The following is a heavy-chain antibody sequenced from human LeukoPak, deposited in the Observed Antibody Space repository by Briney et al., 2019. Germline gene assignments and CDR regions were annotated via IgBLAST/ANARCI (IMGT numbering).Heavy chain of an antibody. D-gene: IGHD3-3*01. CDR2: IIPILGIA. J-gene: IGHJ3*02. CDR1: GGTFSSYA. Sequence: SVKVSCKASGGTFSSYAISWVRQAPGQGLEWMGRIIPILGIANYAQKFQGRVTITADKSTSTAYMELSSLRSEDTAVYYCARDGITIFGVASAFDIWGQGTMVTVSS. CDR3: ARDGITIFGVASAFDI. V-gene: IGHV1-69*04.